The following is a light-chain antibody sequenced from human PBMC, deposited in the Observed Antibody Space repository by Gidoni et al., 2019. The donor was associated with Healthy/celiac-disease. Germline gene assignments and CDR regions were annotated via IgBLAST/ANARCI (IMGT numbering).Light chain of an antibody. Sequence: EIVMTQYPATLSVSPGERVTLSCRASQSVGSNLAWYQQQPGQAPRLLIYGATTRATGIPARCSGSGSGKEFTLTISSLQSEDFAVYYCQQYNDWPRTFGQGTKVEIK. CDR3: QQYNDWPRT. V-gene: IGKV3-15*01. CDR2: GAT. CDR1: QSVGSN. J-gene: IGKJ1*01.